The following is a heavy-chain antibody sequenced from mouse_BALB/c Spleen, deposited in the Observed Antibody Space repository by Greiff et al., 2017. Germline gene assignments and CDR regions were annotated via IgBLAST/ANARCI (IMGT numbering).Heavy chain of an antibody. CDR1: GFTFSSYA. J-gene: IGHJ1*01. Sequence: EVKLMESGGGLVKPGGSLKLSCAASGFTFSSYAMSWVRQSPEKRLEWVAEISSGGSYTYYPDTVTGRFTISRDNAKNTLYLEMSSLRSEDTAMYYCARDSTGWYFDVWGAGTTVTVSS. CDR2: ISSGGSYT. CDR3: ARDSTGWYFDV. V-gene: IGHV5-9-4*01.